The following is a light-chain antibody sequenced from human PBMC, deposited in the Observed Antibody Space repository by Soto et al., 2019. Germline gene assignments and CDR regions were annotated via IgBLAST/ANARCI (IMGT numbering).Light chain of an antibody. Sequence: EIVLTQSPGTLSLSPGERGTLSCRASQSVSSSYLAWYQQKPGQAPRLLIYGASSRATGIPDRFSGSGSGTDFTLTISRLEPEDFAVYYCQLYGSSPRTFGQGTKVEIK. CDR2: GAS. V-gene: IGKV3-20*01. J-gene: IGKJ1*01. CDR3: QLYGSSPRT. CDR1: QSVSSSY.